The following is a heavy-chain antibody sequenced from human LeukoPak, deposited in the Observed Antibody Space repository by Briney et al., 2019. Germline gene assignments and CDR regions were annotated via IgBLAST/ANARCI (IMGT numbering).Heavy chain of an antibody. CDR1: GYTFTSYG. V-gene: IGHV1-18*01. CDR3: AKDGVRGDFSNSWDVFDY. J-gene: IGHJ4*02. Sequence: ASVKVSCKASGYTFTSYGISWVRQAPGQGLEWMGWISAYNGNTNYARKLQGRVTMTTDTSTSTAYMELRSLRSDDTAVYYCAKDGVRGDFSNSWDVFDYWGQGTLVTVSS. CDR2: ISAYNGNT. D-gene: IGHD6-13*01.